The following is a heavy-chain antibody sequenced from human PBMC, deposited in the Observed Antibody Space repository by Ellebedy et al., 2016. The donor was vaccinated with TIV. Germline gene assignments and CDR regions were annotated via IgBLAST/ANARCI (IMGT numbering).Heavy chain of an antibody. V-gene: IGHV3-7*01. J-gene: IGHJ5*02. CDR1: GFSFRSYW. Sequence: GGSLRLSCAASGFSFRSYWMTWVRQPPGKGLEWVANIYLVVIQPFYVASVKGRFTISRDNAKNSLYLQMNSLRAEETAVYYCARRGSYGDYAVQINSWFDRWGQGTLVTVSS. D-gene: IGHD4-17*01. CDR2: IYLVVIQP. CDR3: ARRGSYGDYAVQINSWFDR.